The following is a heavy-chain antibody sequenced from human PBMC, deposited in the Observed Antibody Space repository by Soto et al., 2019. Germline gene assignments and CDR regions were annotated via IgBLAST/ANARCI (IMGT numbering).Heavy chain of an antibody. Sequence: GETLKISCKASGYSFSFYWIGWVRQMPGKGLEWMAIMYPDDSDIRYSPSFEAHVTISADKSTSTAFLQWSSLKASDTAMYYCATAYVYDFENSNYYRDAFDIWGQGTLVTVSS. CDR1: GYSFSFYW. D-gene: IGHD3-22*01. J-gene: IGHJ3*02. CDR3: ATAYVYDFENSNYYRDAFDI. CDR2: MYPDDSDI. V-gene: IGHV5-51*01.